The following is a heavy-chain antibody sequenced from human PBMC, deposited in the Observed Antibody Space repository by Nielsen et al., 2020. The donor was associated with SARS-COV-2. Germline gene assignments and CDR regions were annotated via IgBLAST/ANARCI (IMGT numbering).Heavy chain of an antibody. J-gene: IGHJ4*02. Sequence: GGSLRLSCAASGFTFSSYSMNWVRQAPGKGLEWVSSISSSSSYIYYADSVKGRFTISRDNAKNSLYLQMNSLRAEDTAVYYCARDRDPWHYDFWSGFDGDYWGQGTLVTVSS. V-gene: IGHV3-21*01. CDR2: ISSSSSYI. CDR3: ARDRDPWHYDFWSGFDGDY. CDR1: GFTFSSYS. D-gene: IGHD3-3*01.